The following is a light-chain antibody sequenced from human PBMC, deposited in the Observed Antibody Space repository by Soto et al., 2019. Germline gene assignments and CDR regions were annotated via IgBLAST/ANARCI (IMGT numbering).Light chain of an antibody. CDR1: QTISSW. CDR2: KAS. V-gene: IGKV1-5*03. CDR3: QQYNSYSEA. J-gene: IGKJ1*01. Sequence: DIQMTQSPSTLSGSVGDRVTITCRASQTISSWLAWYQQKPGKAPKLLIYKASTLKSRVPSRFSGSGSETEFTLTISSLQPDDFATYYCQQYNSYSEAFGQGTKV.